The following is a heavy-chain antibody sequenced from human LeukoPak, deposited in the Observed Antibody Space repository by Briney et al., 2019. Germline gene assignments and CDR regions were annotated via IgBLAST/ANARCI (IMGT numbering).Heavy chain of an antibody. V-gene: IGHV1-46*01. D-gene: IGHD3-10*01. CDR2: INPSGGST. CDR1: GYTFTSYY. CDR3: ARAPMVRGVIRSGAFDI. Sequence: ASVKVSCKASGYTFTSYYMHWVRQAPGQGLEWMGLINPSGGSTSYAQKFQGRVTMTRDTSTSTVYMELSSLRSEDTAVYYCARAPMVRGVIRSGAFDIWGQGTMVTVSS. J-gene: IGHJ3*02.